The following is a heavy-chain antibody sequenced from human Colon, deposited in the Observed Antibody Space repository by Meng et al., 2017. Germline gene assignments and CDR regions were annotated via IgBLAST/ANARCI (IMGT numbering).Heavy chain of an antibody. J-gene: IGHJ5*02. D-gene: IGHD4-17*01. V-gene: IGHV4-31*03. CDR3: ARTNYGDYNWFDP. Sequence: QVHLHESGPGLVKPSQTLSLTCTVSGGSISSGGFYWSWIRQHPGKGLEWIGYIYYSGSTYYNPSLRSRVAISIDTSKNQFSLKLTSVTAADTAVYFCARTNYGDYNWFDPWGQGTLVTVSS. CDR2: IYYSGST. CDR1: GGSISSGGFY.